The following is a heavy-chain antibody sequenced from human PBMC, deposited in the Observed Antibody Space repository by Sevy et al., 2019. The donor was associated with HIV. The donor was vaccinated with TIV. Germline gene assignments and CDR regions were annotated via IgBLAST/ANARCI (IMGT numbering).Heavy chain of an antibody. D-gene: IGHD1-1*01. J-gene: IGHJ6*02. CDR2: IYWNDVK. Sequence: SGPTLVKPTQTLTLTCTYSGFSLNIDNVGVGWIRQPPGKALEWLALIYWNDVKRYSPSLKSRLTITKDTSKNQVVLTITTMEPVDTATYYCAHTTHTFSTWYSYYNFYGLDVWGPGTTVTVSS. V-gene: IGHV2-5*01. CDR1: GFSLNIDNVG. CDR3: AHTTHTFSTWYSYYNFYGLDV.